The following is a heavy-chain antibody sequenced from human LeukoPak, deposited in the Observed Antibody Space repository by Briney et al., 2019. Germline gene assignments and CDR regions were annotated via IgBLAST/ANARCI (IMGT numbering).Heavy chain of an antibody. V-gene: IGHV3-21*01. D-gene: IGHD6-19*01. J-gene: IGHJ4*02. CDR2: ISSSSSYI. Sequence: PGGSLRLSCAASGFTFSSYSMNWVRQAPGQGLEWVSSISSSSSYIYYADSVKGRFTISRDNAKNPLYLQMNSLRAEDTAVYYCAKDQWRLAVAGTYDYWGQGTLVTVSS. CDR1: GFTFSSYS. CDR3: AKDQWRLAVAGTYDY.